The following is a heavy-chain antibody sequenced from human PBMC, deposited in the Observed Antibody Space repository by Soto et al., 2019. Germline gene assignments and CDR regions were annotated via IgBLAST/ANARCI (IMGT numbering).Heavy chain of an antibody. CDR1: GFTFDDYA. CDR2: ISWNSGSI. J-gene: IGHJ4*02. Sequence: EVQLVESGGGLVQPGRSLRLSCAASGFTFDDYAMHWVRQAPGKGLEWVSGISWNSGSIGYADSVKGRFTISRDNAKNSLYLQMNSLRAEDTALYYCAKERGDDYSDYVIDYWGQGTLVTVSP. CDR3: AKERGDDYSDYVIDY. V-gene: IGHV3-9*01. D-gene: IGHD4-17*01.